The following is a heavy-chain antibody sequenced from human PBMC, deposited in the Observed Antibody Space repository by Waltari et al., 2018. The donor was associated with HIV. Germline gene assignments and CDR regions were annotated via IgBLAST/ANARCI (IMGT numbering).Heavy chain of an antibody. CDR2: NRAKAYGGTT. V-gene: IGHV3-49*02. J-gene: IGHJ4*02. Sequence: EVQLVATGGGFVQPGRSLRLSCATSGFAFGGFPMTWVRQAPGKGLEWVGYNRAKAYGGTTEYAPSLKGRITILRDDSKGIGHLQMNSLRIEDTAVYYCTRGSGRYEYWGQGTLVTVSS. CDR3: TRGSGRYEY. D-gene: IGHD1-26*01. CDR1: GFAFGGFP.